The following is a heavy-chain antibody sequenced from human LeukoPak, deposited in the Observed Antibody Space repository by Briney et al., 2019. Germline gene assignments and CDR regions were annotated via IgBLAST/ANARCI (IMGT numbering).Heavy chain of an antibody. CDR2: IGSSSSYI. V-gene: IGHV3-21*01. CDR1: GFTFSSYS. J-gene: IGHJ4*02. CDR3: AKPQYCSGGSCSATYYFDY. D-gene: IGHD2-15*01. Sequence: GGSLRLSCAASGFTFSSYSMNWVRQAPGKGLEWVSSIGSSSSYIYYAHSVKGRFTISRDNAKNSLYLQMNSLRAEDTAVYYCAKPQYCSGGSCSATYYFDYWGQGTLVTVSS.